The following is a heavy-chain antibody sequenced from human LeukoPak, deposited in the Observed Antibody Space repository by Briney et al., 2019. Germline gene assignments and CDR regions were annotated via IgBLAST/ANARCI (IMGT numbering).Heavy chain of an antibody. CDR2: ITGSGGST. V-gene: IGHV3-23*01. CDR1: GFTFTTYA. CDR3: ANVVGKQQLVS. D-gene: IGHD6-13*01. J-gene: IGHJ4*02. Sequence: PGGSLRLSCGASGFTFTTYAMTWVRQAPGKGLEWVSSITGSGGSTYYGDSVKGRFTISRDNSKNTLYLQMNSLRAEDTAVYYCANVVGKQQLVSWGQGTLVTVSS.